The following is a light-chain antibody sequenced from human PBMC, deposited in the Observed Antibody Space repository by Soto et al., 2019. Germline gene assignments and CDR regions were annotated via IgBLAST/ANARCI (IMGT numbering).Light chain of an antibody. CDR2: RNN. Sequence: QPVLTQPPSASGTPGQRVTISCSGSSSNIGSNYVYWYQQLPGTAPKLLIYRNNQRPSGVPDRFSSSKSGTSASLAISGLRSEDEADYYCAAWDDSLSVVVFGGGTKLTVL. V-gene: IGLV1-47*01. CDR1: SSNIGSNY. J-gene: IGLJ2*01. CDR3: AAWDDSLSVVV.